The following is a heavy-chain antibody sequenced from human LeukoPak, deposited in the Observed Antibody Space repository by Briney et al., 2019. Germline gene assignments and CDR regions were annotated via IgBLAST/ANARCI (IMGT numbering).Heavy chain of an antibody. CDR3: ASYTAGGGGLDY. CDR1: GGSFSGYY. CDR2: INHSGST. V-gene: IGHV4-34*01. D-gene: IGHD5-18*01. Sequence: SETLSLTCAVYGGSFSGYYWSWIRQPPGKGLEWIGEINHSGSTNYNPSLKSRVTISVDTTKNQFSLKLSSVTAADTAVYYCASYTAGGGGLDYWGQGTLVTVSS. J-gene: IGHJ4*02.